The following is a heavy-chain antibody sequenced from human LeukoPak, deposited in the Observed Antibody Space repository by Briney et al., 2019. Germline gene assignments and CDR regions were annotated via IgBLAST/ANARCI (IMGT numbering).Heavy chain of an antibody. V-gene: IGHV4-61*01. CDR2: ISYSGST. CDR3: ARRGSGGRSFAI. Sequence: SETLSLTCSVSGGSVSSGSYYWTWIQQPGGKGLEWIGYISYSGSTNYNPSLKSRVTISVDTSKNQFSLNLSSVTAADTAVYYCARRGSGGRSFAIWGQGTMVTVSS. J-gene: IGHJ3*02. D-gene: IGHD2-15*01. CDR1: GGSVSSGSYY.